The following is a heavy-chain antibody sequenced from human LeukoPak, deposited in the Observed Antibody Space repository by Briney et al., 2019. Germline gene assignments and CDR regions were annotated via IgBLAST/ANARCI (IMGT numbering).Heavy chain of an antibody. Sequence: AAVTVSCKASGYTFTSYGISWVRQAPGQGLEWMGCISAYNGNTNYAQKLQGRVTITTDTSTSTAYMDLRSLRSDDTAVYYRARADDVLGYYMDVWGKGTTVTVSS. J-gene: IGHJ6*03. CDR3: ARADDVLGYYMDV. CDR1: GYTFTSYG. D-gene: IGHD3-9*01. V-gene: IGHV1-18*01. CDR2: ISAYNGNT.